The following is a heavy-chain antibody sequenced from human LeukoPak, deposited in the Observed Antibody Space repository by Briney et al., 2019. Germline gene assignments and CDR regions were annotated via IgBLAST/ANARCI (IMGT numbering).Heavy chain of an antibody. Sequence: GGSLRLSCAVSGFTFSSYAMSWVRQAPGRGLEWVSAISDSGDSTYYADSVKGRFTVFRDNSKNTLYLQMNSLRAEDTAVYYCAKKMTITGWLYYFDYWGQGTLVTVSS. CDR3: AKKMTITGWLYYFDY. V-gene: IGHV3-23*01. CDR2: ISDSGDST. J-gene: IGHJ4*02. D-gene: IGHD5-24*01. CDR1: GFTFSSYA.